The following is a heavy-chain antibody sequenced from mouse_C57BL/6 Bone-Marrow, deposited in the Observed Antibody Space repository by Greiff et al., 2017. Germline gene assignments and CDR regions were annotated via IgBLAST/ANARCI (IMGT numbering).Heavy chain of an antibody. Sequence: FQLQQSGPELVKPGASVKISCKASGSTFPDSYMNWVKQSHGKSLKWIGDLYPNNGVTSYNQKFKGKATLTVDTSSSTAYMELRSLTSEDSAIYYGAREGYYGSSYWYFDVWGTGTTVTVSS. J-gene: IGHJ1*03. CDR2: LYPNNGVT. CDR1: GSTFPDSY. D-gene: IGHD1-1*01. CDR3: AREGYYGSSYWYFDV. V-gene: IGHV1-26*01.